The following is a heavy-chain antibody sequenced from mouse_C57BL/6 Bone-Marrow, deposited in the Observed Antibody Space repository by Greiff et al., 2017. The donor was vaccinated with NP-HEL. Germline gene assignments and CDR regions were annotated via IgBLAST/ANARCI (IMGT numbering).Heavy chain of an antibody. CDR3: VRGDYYGSRY. J-gene: IGHJ3*01. Sequence: EVHLVESGGGLVQPKGSLKLSCAASGFSFNTYAMNWVRQAPGKGLEWVARIRSKSNNYATYYADSVKDRFTISRDDSESMLYLQMNNLKTEDTAMYYCVRGDYYGSRYWGQGTLVTVSA. CDR2: IRSKSNNYAT. CDR1: GFSFNTYA. V-gene: IGHV10-1*01. D-gene: IGHD1-1*01.